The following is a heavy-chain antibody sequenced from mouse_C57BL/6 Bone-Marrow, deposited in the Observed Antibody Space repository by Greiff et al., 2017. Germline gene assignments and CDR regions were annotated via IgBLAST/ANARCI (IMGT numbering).Heavy chain of an antibody. CDR1: GYTFTSYW. CDR2: IDPSDSYT. V-gene: IGHV1-69*01. Sequence: VQLQQPGAELVMPGASVKLSCKASGYTFTSYWMHWVKQRPGQGLAWIGEIDPSDSYTTYNQKFKGKSTLTVDKSSSTAYMQLSSLTSEDSAVYYCARLIYYYGSKYFDVWGTGTTVTGSS. D-gene: IGHD1-1*01. CDR3: ARLIYYYGSKYFDV. J-gene: IGHJ1*03.